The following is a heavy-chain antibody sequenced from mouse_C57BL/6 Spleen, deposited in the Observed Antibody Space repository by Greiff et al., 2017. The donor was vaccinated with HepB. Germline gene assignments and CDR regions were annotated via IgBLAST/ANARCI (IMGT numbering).Heavy chain of an antibody. V-gene: IGHV5-9-1*02. J-gene: IGHJ3*01. D-gene: IGHD2-5*01. Sequence: EVQGVESGEGLVKPGGSLKLSCAASGFTFSSYAMSWVRQTPEKRLEWVAYISSGGDYIYHADTVTGRFTISRNNARNTQYLQMSSLKSEDAAMYYCTRDAYYSNYGGFAYWGQGTLVTVSA. CDR2: ISSGGDYI. CDR1: GFTFSSYA. CDR3: TRDAYYSNYGGFAY.